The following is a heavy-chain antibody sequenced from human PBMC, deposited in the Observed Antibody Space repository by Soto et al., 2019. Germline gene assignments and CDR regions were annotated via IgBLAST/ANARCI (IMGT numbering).Heavy chain of an antibody. J-gene: IGHJ4*02. V-gene: IGHV3-48*02. CDR3: ARDLQQLINYFDY. Sequence: GGFLRLSCAASGFTFSSYSMNWVRQAPGKGLEWVSYISSSSSSTIYYADSVKGRFTISRDNAKNSLYLQMNSLRDEDTAVYYCARDLQQLINYFDYWGQGTLVTVSS. D-gene: IGHD6-13*01. CDR1: GFTFSSYS. CDR2: ISSSSSSTI.